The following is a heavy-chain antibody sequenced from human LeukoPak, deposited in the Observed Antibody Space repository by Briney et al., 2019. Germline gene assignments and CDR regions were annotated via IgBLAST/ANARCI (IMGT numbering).Heavy chain of an antibody. CDR3: ARGGSGYALNWFDP. Sequence: ASETLSLTCTVSGGSIGSYYWSWIRQPPGKGLEWIGHISYSGSTNYNPSLKSRVTISVDTSKNQFSLKLSSVTAADTAVYCCARGGSGYALNWFDPWGQGTLVTVSS. CDR1: GGSIGSYY. CDR2: ISYSGST. V-gene: IGHV4-59*01. J-gene: IGHJ5*02. D-gene: IGHD5-12*01.